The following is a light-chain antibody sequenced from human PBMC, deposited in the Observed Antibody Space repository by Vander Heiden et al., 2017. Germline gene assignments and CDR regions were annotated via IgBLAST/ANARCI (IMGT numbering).Light chain of an antibody. CDR3: YSAADNSWV. V-gene: IGLV3-27*01. CDR2: KDS. J-gene: IGLJ3*02. CDR1: VLAKKY. Sequence: SYELTQPSSVSVSPGQTARITSTGDVLAKKYGRWFQQKPGQAPVLVIYKDSERPSGIPERFSGSSSGTTVTLTISGAQVEDEADYYCYSAADNSWVFGGGTKLTVL.